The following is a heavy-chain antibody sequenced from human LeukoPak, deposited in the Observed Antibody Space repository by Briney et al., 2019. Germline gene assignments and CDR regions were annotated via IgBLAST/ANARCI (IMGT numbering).Heavy chain of an antibody. D-gene: IGHD3-10*01. J-gene: IGHJ4*02. Sequence: ASVKVSCKASGYTFTGYYMHRVRQAPGQGLEWMGWINPNSGGTNYAQKFQGRVTMTRDTSISTAYMELSRLRSDDTAVYYCARGGYGSGSYLGYWGQGTLVTVSS. CDR3: ARGGYGSGSYLGY. CDR1: GYTFTGYY. V-gene: IGHV1-2*02. CDR2: INPNSGGT.